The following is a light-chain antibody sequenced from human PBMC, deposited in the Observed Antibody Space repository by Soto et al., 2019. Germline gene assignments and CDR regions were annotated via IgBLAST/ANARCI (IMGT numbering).Light chain of an antibody. J-gene: IGKJ1*01. CDR3: QQSFSTSWT. CDR2: AAS. Sequence: DIQLTQSPSSLSASVGDTVTITCRASQTFSNFLNWYQQKPGKAPKLLIYAASSLQSGVPSRFSGSGSGTDFTLTISALQPEDSATYYCQQSFSTSWTFGQGTKVDIK. V-gene: IGKV1-39*01. CDR1: QTFSNF.